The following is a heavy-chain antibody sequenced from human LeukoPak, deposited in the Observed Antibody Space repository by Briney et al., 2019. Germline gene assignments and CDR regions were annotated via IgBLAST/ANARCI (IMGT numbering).Heavy chain of an antibody. Sequence: GGSLRLSCAASGFALSSYAMSWVRQAPGKGLEWVSLISWDGGNREYADSVKGRFTISRDNSRNSLFLQMNSLTTEDTAFYYCAKDYSSSGPFDYWGQGTLVTVSS. J-gene: IGHJ4*02. CDR1: GFALSSYA. D-gene: IGHD6-13*01. V-gene: IGHV3-43*01. CDR3: AKDYSSSGPFDY. CDR2: ISWDGGNR.